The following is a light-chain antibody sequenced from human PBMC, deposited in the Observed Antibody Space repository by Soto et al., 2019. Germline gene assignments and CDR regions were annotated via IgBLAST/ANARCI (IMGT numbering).Light chain of an antibody. CDR2: KAS. V-gene: IGKV1-5*03. Sequence: DIQMTQSPSALSASVGDRITITCRASQSVSSWLAWYQHKPGQAPKLLIYKASTSESGVPSRFSGSGSGTQFTLTISSLQPDDCATYYCQHYNGYGTFGQGTKVEIK. CDR3: QHYNGYGT. CDR1: QSVSSW. J-gene: IGKJ1*01.